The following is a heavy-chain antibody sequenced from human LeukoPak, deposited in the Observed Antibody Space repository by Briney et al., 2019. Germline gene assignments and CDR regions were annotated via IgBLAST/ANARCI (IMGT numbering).Heavy chain of an antibody. CDR2: IYCSGST. J-gene: IGHJ4*02. V-gene: IGHV4-59*08. CDR3: ARLGYRQWLAPYYFDY. D-gene: IGHD6-19*01. Sequence: PSETLCLTCTVSGGSISSYNWSWIRQPPGKGLEWIGYIYCSGSTNYNPCHKGGVTISVDTSKNHFSLKLSTVTAAYTAVYYCARLGYRQWLAPYYFDYWGQGTLVTVSS. CDR1: GGSISSYN.